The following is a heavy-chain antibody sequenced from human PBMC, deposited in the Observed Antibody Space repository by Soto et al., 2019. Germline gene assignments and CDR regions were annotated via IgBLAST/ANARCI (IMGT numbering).Heavy chain of an antibody. CDR2: IIPILGIA. D-gene: IGHD4-17*01. Sequence: QVQLVQSGAEVKKPGSSVKVSCKASGGTFSSYTISWVRQAPGQGLEWMGRIIPILGIANYAQKFQGRVTITADKSTSTAYMERSSLRSEDTAVYYCARVDYGGNSDYWGQGTLVTVSS. CDR3: ARVDYGGNSDY. V-gene: IGHV1-69*02. CDR1: GGTFSSYT. J-gene: IGHJ4*02.